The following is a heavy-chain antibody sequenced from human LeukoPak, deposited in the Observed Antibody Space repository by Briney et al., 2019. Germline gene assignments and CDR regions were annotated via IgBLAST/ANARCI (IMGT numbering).Heavy chain of an antibody. CDR1: GYSISSGYH. Sequence: PSETLSLTCAVSGYSISSGYHWGWIRQPPGKGLEWIGSIYHSGSTYYNPSLESRVTISVDTSKNQFSLKLSSVTAADTAVYYCARHPQTYYDFWSGYYTNNWFDPWGQGTLVTVSS. D-gene: IGHD3-3*01. CDR2: IYHSGST. J-gene: IGHJ5*02. V-gene: IGHV4-38-2*01. CDR3: ARHPQTYYDFWSGYYTNNWFDP.